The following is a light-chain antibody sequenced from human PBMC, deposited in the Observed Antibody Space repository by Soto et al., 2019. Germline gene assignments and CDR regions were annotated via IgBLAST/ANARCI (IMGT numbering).Light chain of an antibody. CDR3: RSYTRSVTIV. CDR2: EFK. J-gene: IGLJ1*01. Sequence: QSVLTQPASVSGCPGPSITICCTGSRSDVGSYNYVSWYKHHPGKAPKLMIYEFKNRPSGVSNRFSGSKSGNTASLPISGLQSEDEADYYCRSYTRSVTIVFGSGTKVTVL. CDR1: RSDVGSYNY. V-gene: IGLV2-14*01.